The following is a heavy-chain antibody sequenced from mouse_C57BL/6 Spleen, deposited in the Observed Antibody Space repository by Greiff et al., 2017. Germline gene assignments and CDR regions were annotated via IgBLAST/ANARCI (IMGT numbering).Heavy chain of an antibody. CDR2: INPNNGGT. Sequence: VQLQQSGPELVKPGASVKIPCKASGYTFTDYNMDWVKQSHGKSLEWIGDINPNNGGTIYNQKFKGKATLTVDKSSSTAYMELRSLTSENTAVYYGARPLYDYGSSYDWYFEVWGTGTTVTVSS. V-gene: IGHV1-18*01. CDR3: ARPLYDYGSSYDWYFEV. CDR1: GYTFTDYN. D-gene: IGHD1-1*01. J-gene: IGHJ1*03.